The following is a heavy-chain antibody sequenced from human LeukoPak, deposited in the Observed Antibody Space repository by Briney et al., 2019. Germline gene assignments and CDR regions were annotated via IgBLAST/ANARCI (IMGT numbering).Heavy chain of an antibody. J-gene: IGHJ4*02. CDR2: ISYDGSNK. Sequence: GRSLRLSCAASGFTFSSYGMHWVRQAPGKGLEWVAVISYDGSNKYYADSVKGRFTISRDNAKNTLYLQMNSLRAEDTAVYYCAKDRRWLGAIDYWGQGTLVTVSS. CDR1: GFTFSSYG. CDR3: AKDRRWLGAIDY. D-gene: IGHD5-24*01. V-gene: IGHV3-30*18.